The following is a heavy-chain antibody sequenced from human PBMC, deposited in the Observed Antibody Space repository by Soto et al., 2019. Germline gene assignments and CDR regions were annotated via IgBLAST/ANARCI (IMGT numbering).Heavy chain of an antibody. J-gene: IGHJ6*02. CDR1: GYTLTELS. D-gene: IGHD2-2*01. Sequence: QVQLVQSGAEVKKPGASVKVSCKVSGYTLTELSMHWVRQAPGKGLEWMGGFDPEDGETIYAQKFQGRVTMTEDTSTDTAYMELSRLRSEDTAVYYCATLLPDIVVVPAASYGMDVWGQGTTVTVSS. V-gene: IGHV1-24*01. CDR3: ATLLPDIVVVPAASYGMDV. CDR2: FDPEDGET.